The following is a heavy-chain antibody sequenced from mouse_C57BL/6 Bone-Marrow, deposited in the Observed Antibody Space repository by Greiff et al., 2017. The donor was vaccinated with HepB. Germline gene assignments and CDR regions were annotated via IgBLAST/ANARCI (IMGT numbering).Heavy chain of an antibody. J-gene: IGHJ2*01. V-gene: IGHV1-82*01. CDR2: IYPGDGDT. D-gene: IGHD2-4*01. Sequence: QVQLQHSGPELVKPGASVKISCKASGYAFSSSWMNWVKQRPGKGLEWIGRIYPGDGDTNYNGKFKGKATLTADKSSSTAYMQLSSLTSEDSAVYFCARVPIYYDYDEDYWGQGTTLTVSS. CDR3: ARVPIYYDYDEDY. CDR1: GYAFSSSW.